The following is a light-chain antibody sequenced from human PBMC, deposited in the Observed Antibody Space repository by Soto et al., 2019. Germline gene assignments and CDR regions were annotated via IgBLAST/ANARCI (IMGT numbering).Light chain of an antibody. CDR3: QQYNSYPWT. Sequence: DIQMTQSPSTLSASVGDRVTITCRASQGFSYWLAWYQQKPGKAPKLLIYKASNLESGVPSRFSGSGSGTEFTLTISSLQPDDFATYYCQQYNSYPWTFGQGTKVEI. CDR1: QGFSYW. CDR2: KAS. V-gene: IGKV1-5*03. J-gene: IGKJ1*01.